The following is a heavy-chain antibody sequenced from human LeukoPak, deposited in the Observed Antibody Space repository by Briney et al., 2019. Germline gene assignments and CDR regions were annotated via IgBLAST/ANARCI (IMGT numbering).Heavy chain of an antibody. J-gene: IGHJ5*02. CDR3: VGSGSYGLFDP. CDR1: GFTFSSYA. V-gene: IGHV3-23*01. CDR2: ISGSGGST. Sequence: PGGSLRLSCAASGFTFSSYAMSWVCQAPGKGLEWVSAISGSGGSTYYADSVKGRFTISRDNSKNTLYLQMNSLRAEDTAVYYCVGSGSYGLFDPWGQGTLVTVSS. D-gene: IGHD3-10*01.